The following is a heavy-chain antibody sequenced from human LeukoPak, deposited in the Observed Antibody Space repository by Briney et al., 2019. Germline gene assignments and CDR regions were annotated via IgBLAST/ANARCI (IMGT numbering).Heavy chain of an antibody. CDR3: AKLMEDYYDSSGYYYGAAGAFDI. V-gene: IGHV3-23*01. Sequence: GGSLRLSCAASGFTFSSYAMSWVRQAPGKGLEWVSAISGSGGSTYYADSVEGRFTISRDNSKNTLYLQMNSLRAEDTAVYYCAKLMEDYYDSSGYYYGAAGAFDIWGQGTMVTVSS. CDR2: ISGSGGST. J-gene: IGHJ3*02. CDR1: GFTFSSYA. D-gene: IGHD3-22*01.